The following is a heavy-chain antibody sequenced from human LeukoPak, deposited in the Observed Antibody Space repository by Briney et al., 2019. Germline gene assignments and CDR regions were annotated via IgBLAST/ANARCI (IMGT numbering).Heavy chain of an antibody. CDR2: IYYSGST. Sequence: SETLSLTCTVSGASISSTTYYWGWIRQPPRKGLEWIASIYYSGSTYYNPSLKSRVTISVNTSKNQFSLKLSSVTAADTAVYYCARHKYSSGWPPEGAFDIWGQGTMVTVSS. J-gene: IGHJ3*02. D-gene: IGHD6-19*01. CDR3: ARHKYSSGWPPEGAFDI. CDR1: GASISSTTYY. V-gene: IGHV4-39*01.